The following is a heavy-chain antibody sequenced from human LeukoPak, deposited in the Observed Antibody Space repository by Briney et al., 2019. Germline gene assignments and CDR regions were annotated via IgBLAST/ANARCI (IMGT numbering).Heavy chain of an antibody. CDR2: ISGSGGNT. CDR3: ATLTTAYNWFDP. CDR1: GFTFSSYA. D-gene: IGHD4-17*01. J-gene: IGHJ5*02. Sequence: GGSLRLSCAASGFTFSSYAMSWVRQAPGKGLEWVSAISGSGGNTYYADSVEGRFTISRDNSRNTLYLQMNSLRADDTAVYYCATLTTAYNWFDPWGQGTLVTVSS. V-gene: IGHV3-23*01.